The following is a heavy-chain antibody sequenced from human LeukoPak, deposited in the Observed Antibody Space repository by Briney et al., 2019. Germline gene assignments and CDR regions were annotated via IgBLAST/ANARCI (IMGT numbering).Heavy chain of an antibody. CDR2: INPSGGST. D-gene: IGHD1-26*01. V-gene: IGHV1-46*01. J-gene: IGHJ5*02. CDR3: ARDRVGARRHNGFDP. CDR1: GYTFTSYY. Sequence: ASVKVSCKASGYTFTSYYMHWVRQAPGQGLEWMGIINPSGGSTSYAQKFQGRVTMTRDTSTSTVYMELSSLRSEDTAVYYCARDRVGARRHNGFDPWGQGTLVTVSS.